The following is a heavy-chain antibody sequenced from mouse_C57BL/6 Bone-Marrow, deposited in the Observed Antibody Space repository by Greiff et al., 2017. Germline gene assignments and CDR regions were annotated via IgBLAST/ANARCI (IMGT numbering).Heavy chain of an antibody. CDR1: GFNIKDDN. CDR2: IDPENGDT. Sequence: VQLQQSGAELVRPGASVKLSCTASGFNIKDDNMHWVKQRPEQGLEWIGWIDPENGDTEYASKFQGKATITADTSSNTAYLQLSSLTSEDTAVYYCTTYGLRFDYWGQGTTLTVSS. D-gene: IGHD2-4*01. CDR3: TTYGLRFDY. J-gene: IGHJ2*01. V-gene: IGHV14-4*01.